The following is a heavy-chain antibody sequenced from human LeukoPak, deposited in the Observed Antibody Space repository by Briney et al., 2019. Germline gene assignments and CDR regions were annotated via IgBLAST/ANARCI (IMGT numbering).Heavy chain of an antibody. CDR3: ASSGSYRFDY. D-gene: IGHD1-26*01. CDR2: ITASGTAM. V-gene: IGHV3-48*02. J-gene: IGHJ4*02. Sequence: GGSLKLSCAASGFTFSSYSMNWVRQAPGKGLEWVSHITASGTAMFYADSVKGRFTISRDNAKNSLYLQMNSLRDEDTAVYYCASSGSYRFDYWGQGTLVTVSS. CDR1: GFTFSSYS.